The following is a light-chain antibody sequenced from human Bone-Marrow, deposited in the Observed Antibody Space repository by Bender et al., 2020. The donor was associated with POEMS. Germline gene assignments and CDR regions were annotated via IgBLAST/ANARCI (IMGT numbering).Light chain of an antibody. Sequence: QSALTQPASVSGSPGQSITISCTGTSSDIGAYNYVSWYQQYPGKAPKFIIYDVTNRPSGVSHRFSGSKSGNSASLTISGLQPEDEADYFCCSYTDTSTLIFGGGARVPVL. CDR1: SSDIGAYNY. V-gene: IGLV2-14*03. CDR2: DVT. J-gene: IGLJ2*01. CDR3: CSYTDTSTLI.